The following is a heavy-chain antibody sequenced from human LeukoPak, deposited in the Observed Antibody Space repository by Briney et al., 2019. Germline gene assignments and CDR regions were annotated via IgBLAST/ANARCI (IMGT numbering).Heavy chain of an antibody. CDR2: ISSSSSTI. J-gene: IGHJ4*02. D-gene: IGHD3-22*01. Sequence: PGGSLRLSCAASGFTFSSYWMNWVRQAPGKGLEWVSYISSSSSTIYYADSVKGRFTISRDNAKNSLYLQMNSLRAEDTAVYYCASLTYYYDSSGYYNFDYWGQGTLVTVSS. V-gene: IGHV3-48*01. CDR3: ASLTYYYDSSGYYNFDY. CDR1: GFTFSSYW.